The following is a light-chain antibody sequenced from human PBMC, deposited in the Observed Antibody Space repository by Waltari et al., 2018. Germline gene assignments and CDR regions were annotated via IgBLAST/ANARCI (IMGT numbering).Light chain of an antibody. Sequence: ETVMTQSPATLSVSPGERATLSCRASQSVSSKLAGYQQKPGQAPRLLIYDASTRAAGIPARFSGSGSGTEFTLTISSLQSEDFAVYYCQQYSDWPPWTFGQGTKVEIK. J-gene: IGKJ1*01. CDR3: QQYSDWPPWT. CDR2: DAS. V-gene: IGKV3-15*01. CDR1: QSVSSK.